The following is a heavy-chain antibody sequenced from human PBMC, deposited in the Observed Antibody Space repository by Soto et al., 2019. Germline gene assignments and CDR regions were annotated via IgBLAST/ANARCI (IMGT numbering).Heavy chain of an antibody. CDR3: ARVEYSSQADDY. D-gene: IGHD6-6*01. Sequence: EVQLVESGGGLVKPGGSLRLSCAASGFTFSSYSMNWVRQAPGKGLEWVSSISSSSSYIYYPDSVKGRFTISRDNAKNSLYRQMNRLRAEDTAVYYWARVEYSSQADDYWGQGTLVTVSS. CDR1: GFTFSSYS. J-gene: IGHJ4*02. V-gene: IGHV3-21*01. CDR2: ISSSSSYI.